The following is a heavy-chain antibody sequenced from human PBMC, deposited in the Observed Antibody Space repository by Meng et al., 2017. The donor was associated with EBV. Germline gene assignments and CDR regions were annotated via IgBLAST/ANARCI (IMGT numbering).Heavy chain of an antibody. V-gene: IGHV1-69*06. CDR2: IIPIFGTA. D-gene: IGHD3-10*01. CDR3: ARDPYYYGSRSSNWFDS. CDR1: GGTFSSYA. J-gene: IGHJ5*01. Sequence: VMSGAEVTTPGSSVKVSCKASGGTFSSYAISWVRQAPGQGLEWMGGIIPIFGTANYAQKFQGRVTITADKSTSTAYMELSSLRAEDTALYHCARDPYYYGSRSSNWFDSWGQGTLVTVSS.